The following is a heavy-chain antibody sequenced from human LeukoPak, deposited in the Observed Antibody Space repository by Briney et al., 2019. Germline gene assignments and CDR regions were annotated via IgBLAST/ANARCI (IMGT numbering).Heavy chain of an antibody. CDR1: GGSISGSSYY. D-gene: IGHD3-10*01. CDR2: IYYTGST. V-gene: IGHV4-39*01. CDR3: ARLKRPYGSGSYYRLNWFDP. Sequence: SETLSLTCIVSGGSISGSSYYWGWIRQPPGKGLEWIESIYYTGSTYYDPSLKSRVTISVDTSKNQFSLKLSSVTAADTAVYYCARLKRPYGSGSYYRLNWFDPWGQGTLVTVSS. J-gene: IGHJ5*02.